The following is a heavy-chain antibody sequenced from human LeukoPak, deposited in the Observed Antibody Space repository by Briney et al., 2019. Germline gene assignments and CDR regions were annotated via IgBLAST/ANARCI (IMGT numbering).Heavy chain of an antibody. CDR2: IYSGGST. V-gene: IGHV3-66*01. Sequence: PGGSLRLSCAASGFTVSSNYMSWVRQAPGKGLEWVSVIYSGGSTYYADSVKGRFTISRDNSKNTLYLQMNSLRAEDTAVYYCARDYYDSSGRTGCLDYWGQGTLVTVSS. D-gene: IGHD3-22*01. CDR3: ARDYYDSSGRTGCLDY. CDR1: GFTVSSNY. J-gene: IGHJ4*02.